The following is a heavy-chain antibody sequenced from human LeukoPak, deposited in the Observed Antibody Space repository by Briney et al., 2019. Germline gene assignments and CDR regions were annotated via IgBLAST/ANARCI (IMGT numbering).Heavy chain of an antibody. CDR1: GGFISSYY. J-gene: IGHJ4*02. D-gene: IGHD6-19*01. CDR2: IYTSGST. Sequence: SETLSLTCTVSGGFISSYYWSWIRQPAGKGLEWIGRIYTSGSTNYNPSLKSRVTMSVDTSKNQFSLKLNSVTAADTAVYYCARARSPNIAMAGACFDYWGQGTLVTVSS. V-gene: IGHV4-4*07. CDR3: ARARSPNIAMAGACFDY.